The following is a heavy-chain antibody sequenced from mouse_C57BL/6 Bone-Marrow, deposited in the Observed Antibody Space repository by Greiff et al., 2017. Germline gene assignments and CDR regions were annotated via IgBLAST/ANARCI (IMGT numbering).Heavy chain of an antibody. CDR3: ARGRYWYFDV. CDR2: IYPGDGDT. V-gene: IGHV1-80*01. CDR1: GYAFSSYW. Sequence: VQLQQSGAELVKPGASVKISCKASGYAFSSYWMNWVNQRPGKGLEWIGQIYPGDGDTNYNGKFKGKATLTADKSSSTAYMQLSSLTSEDSAVYFCARGRYWYFDVWGTGTTVTVSS. J-gene: IGHJ1*03.